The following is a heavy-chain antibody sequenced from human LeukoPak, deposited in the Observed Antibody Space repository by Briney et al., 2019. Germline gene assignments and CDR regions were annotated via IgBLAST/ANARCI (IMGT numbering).Heavy chain of an antibody. CDR1: GGSISSGGYS. V-gene: IGHV4-30-4*07. CDR2: IYYGGST. CDR3: ARRQWFGELLWSMDV. J-gene: IGHJ6*03. D-gene: IGHD3-10*01. Sequence: PSETLSLTCAVSGGSISSGGYSWSWIRQPPGKGLEWIGYIYYGGSTYYNPSLKSRVTISVDTSKNQFSLKLSSVTAADTAVYYCARRQWFGELLWSMDVWGKGTTVTVSS.